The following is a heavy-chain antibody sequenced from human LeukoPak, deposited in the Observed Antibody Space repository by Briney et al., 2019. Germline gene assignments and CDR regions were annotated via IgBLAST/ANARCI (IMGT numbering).Heavy chain of an antibody. J-gene: IGHJ4*02. V-gene: IGHV3-53*01. CDR1: GCSVSTSR. D-gene: IGHD4-11*01. CDR3: ARGGAVSKSASAPDY. Sequence: PGGSLRLSCEVSGCSVSTSRMSWVRQAPGKGLEWVSVIYDGGTTQYADSVKGRFTISRDNSKNTLYFQMNSLRAEDTAVYYCARGGAVSKSASAPDYWGQGTLVTVSP. CDR2: IYDGGTT.